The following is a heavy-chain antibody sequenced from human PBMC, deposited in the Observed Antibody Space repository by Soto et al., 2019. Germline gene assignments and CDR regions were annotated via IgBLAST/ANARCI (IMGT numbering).Heavy chain of an antibody. J-gene: IGHJ6*02. CDR2: IKRDGSEK. CDR3: ARDPYYYDSHYYYGMDV. D-gene: IGHD3-22*01. Sequence: PGGSLRLSCAASGFSFNRHWMSWVRQAPGKGLQWVASIKRDGSEKYYVDSVKGRFTISRDNVKNSLSLQMNSLRAKDTAVYYCARDPYYYDSHYYYGMDVWGQGTTVTVSS. CDR1: GFSFNRHW. V-gene: IGHV3-7*01.